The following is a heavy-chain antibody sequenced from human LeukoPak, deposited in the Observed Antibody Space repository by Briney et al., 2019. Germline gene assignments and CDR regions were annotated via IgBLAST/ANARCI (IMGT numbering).Heavy chain of an antibody. J-gene: IGHJ5*02. CDR1: GFSFNSYA. CDR2: ILHDGSKA. V-gene: IGHV3-30*18. CDR3: AKDRYGSGNNWLDP. D-gene: IGHD3-10*01. Sequence: GGSLRLSCRASGFSFNSYAMHWVRQAPGKGLEWLAFILHDGSKAYHADSINGRFTISRDNSNDTLFLQMSSLTTEDTGVYYCAKDRYGSGNNWLDPWGQGTLVTVSS.